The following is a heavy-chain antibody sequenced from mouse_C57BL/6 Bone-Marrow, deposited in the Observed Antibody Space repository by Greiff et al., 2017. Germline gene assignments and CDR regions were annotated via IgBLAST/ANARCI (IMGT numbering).Heavy chain of an antibody. CDR3: AKSPMVTFDY. CDR2: INPSTGGT. Sequence: EVQLQQSGPELVKPGASVKISCKASGYSFTGYYMNWVKQSPEKSLEWIGEINPSTGGTTYNQKFKAKATLTVDKSSITAYMQLKSLKSEDSAVYYCAKSPMVTFDYWGQGTTLTVSS. J-gene: IGHJ2*01. V-gene: IGHV1-42*01. CDR1: GYSFTGYY. D-gene: IGHD2-2*01.